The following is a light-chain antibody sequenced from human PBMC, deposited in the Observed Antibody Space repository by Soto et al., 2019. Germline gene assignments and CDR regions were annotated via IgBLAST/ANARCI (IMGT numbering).Light chain of an antibody. J-gene: IGLJ1*01. CDR1: NSDVGDYNY. Sequence: QTVVTQPASVSGSPGQSITVSCTGTNSDVGDYNYVSWYQQHPGKAPKLMIYDVNNRPSGVSNRFSGSKSGNTASLTISGLQAEDEADYYCSSYTSSSTYVFGTGTKLTVL. CDR2: DVN. CDR3: SSYTSSSTYV. V-gene: IGLV2-14*01.